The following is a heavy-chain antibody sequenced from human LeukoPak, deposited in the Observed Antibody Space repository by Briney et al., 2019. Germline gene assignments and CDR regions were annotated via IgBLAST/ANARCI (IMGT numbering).Heavy chain of an antibody. Sequence: SQTLSLTCTVSGGSISSGGYYWSWIRQPPGKGLEWIGYIYHSGSTYYNPSLKSRVTISVDRSKNQFSLKLSSVTAADTAVYYCARVIGGEDYYYMDVWGKGTTVTVSS. V-gene: IGHV4-30-2*01. CDR3: ARVIGGEDYYYMDV. J-gene: IGHJ6*03. D-gene: IGHD2-21*01. CDR1: GGSISSGGYY. CDR2: IYHSGST.